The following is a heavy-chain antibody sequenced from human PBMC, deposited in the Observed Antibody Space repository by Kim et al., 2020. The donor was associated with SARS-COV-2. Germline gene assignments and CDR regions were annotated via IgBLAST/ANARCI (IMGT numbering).Heavy chain of an antibody. Sequence: GGSLRLSCAASGFTFDTSWMTWVRQAPGKGLEWVCRINSEIDGGTTDYAAPGRRRFTLSRDDSKNTLYLQMNSLKTEDTAVYYCATEGRLQLWLRSLGLDSWGQRPVVTVST. D-gene: IGHD5-18*01. V-gene: IGHV3-15*05. CDR3: ATEGRLQLWLRSLGLDS. J-gene: IGHJ5*01. CDR1: GFTFDTSW. CDR2: INSEIDGGTT.